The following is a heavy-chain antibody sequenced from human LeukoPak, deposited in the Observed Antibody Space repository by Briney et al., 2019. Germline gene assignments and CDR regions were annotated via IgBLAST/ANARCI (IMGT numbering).Heavy chain of an antibody. D-gene: IGHD3-10*01. V-gene: IGHV4-39*01. J-gene: IGHJ4*02. CDR2: IYYSGST. Sequence: SETLSLTCTVSGGSISSSSYYWGWIRQPPGKALEWIGSIYYSGSTYYNPSLKSRVTISVDTSKNQFSLKLSSVTAADTAVYYCARHYITMVRGVMYYFDYWGQGTLVTVSS. CDR1: GGSISSSSYY. CDR3: ARHYITMVRGVMYYFDY.